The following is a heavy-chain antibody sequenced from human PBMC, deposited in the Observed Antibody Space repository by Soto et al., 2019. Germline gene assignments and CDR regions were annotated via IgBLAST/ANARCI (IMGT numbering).Heavy chain of an antibody. D-gene: IGHD1-26*01. CDR1: GFTFRIYS. J-gene: IGHJ6*04. Sequence: GSLRLSCAASGFTFRIYSMHWVRQSPGKGLEWVAVMWYHGTNKYYGESVKGRFTISRDNSENTLYLQMNSLRVEDTAVYYCATDSGSYSGYSYYAMAGWAEGTTVTVPS. CDR3: ATDSGSYSGYSYYAMAG. V-gene: IGHV3-33*01. CDR2: MWYHGTNK.